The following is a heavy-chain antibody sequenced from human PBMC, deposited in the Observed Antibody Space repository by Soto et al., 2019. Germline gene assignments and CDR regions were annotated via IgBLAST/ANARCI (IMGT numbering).Heavy chain of an antibody. CDR3: ASSSGNNYGVGTNYYFDY. V-gene: IGHV1-69*06. CDR2: IIPIFGTA. D-gene: IGHD1-26*01. Sequence: SVKVSCKTSGGTFSTYSIVWVRQAPGEGLEWMGGIIPIFGTANYAQKFQDRVTITADKSTNTAFMELSSLKSEDTAMYYCASSSGNNYGVGTNYYFDYWGQGTLVPSPQ. J-gene: IGHJ4*02. CDR1: GGTFSTYS.